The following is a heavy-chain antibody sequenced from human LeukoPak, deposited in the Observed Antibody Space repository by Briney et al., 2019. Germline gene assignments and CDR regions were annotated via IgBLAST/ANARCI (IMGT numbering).Heavy chain of an antibody. J-gene: IGHJ4*02. CDR2: ISGSGGST. D-gene: IGHD4-11*01. CDR1: GFTFSSYA. Sequence: PGGSLRLSCAASGFTFSSYAMSWVRQAPGKGLEWVSAISGSGGSTYYADSVKGRFTISRDNSKNTLYLQMNSLRAEDTAVYYCAKDRGYSTSRPPRFDSWGQGTLVTVSS. V-gene: IGHV3-23*01. CDR3: AKDRGYSTSRPPRFDS.